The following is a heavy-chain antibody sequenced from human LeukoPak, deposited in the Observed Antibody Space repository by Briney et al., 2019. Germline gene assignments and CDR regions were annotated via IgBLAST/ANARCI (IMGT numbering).Heavy chain of an antibody. D-gene: IGHD1-26*01. CDR2: IRYDGSNK. J-gene: IGHJ4*02. CDR3: AKVIRGSYSIDY. V-gene: IGHV3-30*02. CDR1: GFTFSSYG. Sequence: GGSLRLSCAASGFTFSSYGMHWVRQAPGKGLEWVAFIRYDGSNKYYADSVKGRFTISRDNSKNTLYLQMNSLRAEDTAVYYCAKVIRGSYSIDYWGQGTLVTVSS.